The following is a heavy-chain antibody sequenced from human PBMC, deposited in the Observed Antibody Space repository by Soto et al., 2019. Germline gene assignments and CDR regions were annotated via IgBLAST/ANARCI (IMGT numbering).Heavy chain of an antibody. D-gene: IGHD3-3*02. V-gene: IGHV4-34*01. CDR3: ARHLAGNRDY. CDR2: INHSGST. Sequence: PSETLSLTCAVYGGSFSGYYWSWIRQPPGKGLEWIGEINHSGSTNYNPSLKSRVTISVDTSKNQFSLKLSSVTAEDTAVYYCARHLAGNRDYWGQGTLVTVSS. CDR1: GGSFSGYY. J-gene: IGHJ4*02.